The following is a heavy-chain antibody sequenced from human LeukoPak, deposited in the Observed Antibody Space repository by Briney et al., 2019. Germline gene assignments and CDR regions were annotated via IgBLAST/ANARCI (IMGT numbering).Heavy chain of an antibody. CDR1: GFTFSSYA. J-gene: IGHJ4*02. CDR3: AREGIVGATLSFDY. Sequence: KPGGSLRLSCAASGFTFSSYAISWVRQAPGQGLEWMGGIIPIFGTANYAQKFQGRVTITADESTSTAYMELSSLRSEDTAVYYCAREGIVGATLSFDYWGQGTLVTVSS. V-gene: IGHV1-69*01. CDR2: IIPIFGTA. D-gene: IGHD1-26*01.